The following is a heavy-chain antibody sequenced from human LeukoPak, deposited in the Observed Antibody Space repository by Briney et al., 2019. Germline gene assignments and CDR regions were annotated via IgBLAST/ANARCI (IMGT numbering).Heavy chain of an antibody. V-gene: IGHV3-30*18. D-gene: IGHD1-1*01. CDR3: AKVVGTGTTPTDY. CDR2: ISFDGRNN. CDR1: GFTFSSYG. Sequence: GGSLRLSCAASGFTFSSYGMHWVRQAPGKGLEWVAVISFDGRNNYNADSVKGRFTISRDNSKNMVFLQMKSLRAEDTAVYYCAKVVGTGTTPTDYWGQGTLVTVSS. J-gene: IGHJ4*02.